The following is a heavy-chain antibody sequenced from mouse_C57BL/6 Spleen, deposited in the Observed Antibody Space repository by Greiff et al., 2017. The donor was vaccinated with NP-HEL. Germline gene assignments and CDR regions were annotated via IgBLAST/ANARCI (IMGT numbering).Heavy chain of an antibody. D-gene: IGHD1-1*01. CDR3: ARDYYGRGYAMDY. Sequence: EVMLVESGGGLVKPGGSLKLSCAASGFTFSDYGMHWVRQAPEKGLEWVAYISSGSSTIYYADTVKGRFTISRDNAKNTLFLQMTSLRSEDTAMYYCARDYYGRGYAMDYWGQGTSVTVSS. CDR1: GFTFSDYG. V-gene: IGHV5-17*01. J-gene: IGHJ4*01. CDR2: ISSGSSTI.